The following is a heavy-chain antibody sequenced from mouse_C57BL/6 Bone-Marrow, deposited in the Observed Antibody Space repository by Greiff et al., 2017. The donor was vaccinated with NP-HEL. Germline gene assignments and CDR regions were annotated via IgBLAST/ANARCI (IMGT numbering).Heavy chain of an antibody. CDR1: GFTFSSYA. D-gene: IGHD3-2*02. CDR2: ISSGGDYI. V-gene: IGHV5-9-1*02. Sequence: EVMLVESGEGLVKPGGSLKLSCAASGFTFSSYAMSWVRQTPEKRLEWVAYISSGGDYIYYADTVKGRFTISRDNARNTLYLQMSSRKSEDTAMYYCTRGAQATWLAYWGQGTRVTVSA. J-gene: IGHJ3*01. CDR3: TRGAQATWLAY.